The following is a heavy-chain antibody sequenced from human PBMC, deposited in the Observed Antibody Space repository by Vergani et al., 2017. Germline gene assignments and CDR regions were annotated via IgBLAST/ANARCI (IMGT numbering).Heavy chain of an antibody. V-gene: IGHV1-46*02. CDR3: ASSIGYCAGATCRAYYFDH. CDR1: GYIFKNYY. J-gene: IGHJ5*02. Sequence: VQLVQSGAEVRKPGASVTVSCTASGYIFKNYYIHWLRQAPGQAFEWMGILNPTTGHTTTAQKFMGRVHMTRVRSTDTSTRTVQMTLCSLRSEDTAVYDCASSIGYCAGATCRAYYFDHWGQGTLVTVSS. CDR2: LNPTTGHT. D-gene: IGHD2-21*01.